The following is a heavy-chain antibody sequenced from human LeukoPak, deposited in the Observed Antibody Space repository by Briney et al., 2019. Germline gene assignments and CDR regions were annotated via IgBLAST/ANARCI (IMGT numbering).Heavy chain of an antibody. CDR2: ISYDGSNK. J-gene: IGHJ4*02. CDR1: GFTFSSYG. D-gene: IGHD3-10*01. V-gene: IGHV3-30*18. CDR3: AKDYYYGSV. Sequence: GGSLRLSCAASGFTFSSYGMHWVRQAPGKGLEWVAVISYDGSNKYYADSVKGRFTISRDNSKNTLYLQMNSLRAEDTAVYYCAKDYYYGSVWGQGTLVTVSS.